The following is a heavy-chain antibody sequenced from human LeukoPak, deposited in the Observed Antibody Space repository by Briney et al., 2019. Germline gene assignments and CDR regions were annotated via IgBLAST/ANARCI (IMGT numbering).Heavy chain of an antibody. V-gene: IGHV1-69*13. CDR2: IIPIFGTA. CDR1: GGTFSSYA. Sequence: SVKVSCKASGGTFSSYAISWVRQAPGQGLEWMGGIIPIFGTANYAQKFQGRVTITADESTSTAYMELSSLRSEDTAVYYCARIPYHENDWFDPWGQGTLVTVSS. D-gene: IGHD1-1*01. CDR3: ARIPYHENDWFDP. J-gene: IGHJ5*02.